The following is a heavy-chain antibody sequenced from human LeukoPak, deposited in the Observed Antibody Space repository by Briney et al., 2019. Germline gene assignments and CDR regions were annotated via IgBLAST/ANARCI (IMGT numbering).Heavy chain of an antibody. CDR3: ARWRTTVPRVDY. Sequence: AGYLILSCAASGFTFSSYWMSWVRPAPGKGLKWVANIKQDGSEKYYVDSVKGRFTISRDNAKNSLYLQMNSLRAEDTAVYYCARWRTTVPRVDYWGQGTLVTVSS. CDR1: GFTFSSYW. CDR2: IKQDGSEK. J-gene: IGHJ4*02. V-gene: IGHV3-7*01. D-gene: IGHD4-17*01.